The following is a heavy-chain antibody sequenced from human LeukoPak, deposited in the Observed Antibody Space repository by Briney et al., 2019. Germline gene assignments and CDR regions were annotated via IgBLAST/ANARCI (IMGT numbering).Heavy chain of an antibody. CDR2: INPDGSIK. CDR3: ARDLVAAGALDS. J-gene: IGHJ4*02. D-gene: IGHD2-8*02. V-gene: IGHV3-7*01. Sequence: PGGSLRLSCAASGFTFSNYWMNWVRQAPGKGLEWVANINPDGSIKSFVDSVKGRFTVSRDNAKFSLYLQMNSLGVDDTAVYYCARDLVAAGALDSWGQGTLVTVSS. CDR1: GFTFSNYW.